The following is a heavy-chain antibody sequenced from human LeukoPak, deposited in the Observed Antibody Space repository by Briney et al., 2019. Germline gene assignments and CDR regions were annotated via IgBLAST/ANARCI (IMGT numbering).Heavy chain of an antibody. D-gene: IGHD2-2*01. CDR2: ISGSGRKT. CDR1: GFNFNTYV. CDR3: AKDLYPHCSSTSCYPPEFDH. J-gene: IGHJ4*02. V-gene: IGHV3-23*01. Sequence: GGSLGLSCAASGFNFNTYVMNWVRQAPGKGLEWVSGISGSGRKTYYADSVKGRFTISRDNSMDTLYLQMNSLRAEDTAVYYCAKDLYPHCSSTSCYPPEFDHWGQGTLVTVSS.